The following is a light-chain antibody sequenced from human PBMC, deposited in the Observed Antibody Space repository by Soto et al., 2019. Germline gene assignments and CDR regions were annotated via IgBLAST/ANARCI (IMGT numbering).Light chain of an antibody. V-gene: IGKV3-20*01. Sequence: PGETATLSCRASQTIGSDFLFWYQQKPGQAPRLLIYGASSRATGIPDRFSGSGSGTDFTLIISRLEPEDFAVYYCHQYSSAPYIFGQGTNLEIK. CDR1: QTIGSDF. J-gene: IGKJ2*01. CDR3: HQYSSAPYI. CDR2: GAS.